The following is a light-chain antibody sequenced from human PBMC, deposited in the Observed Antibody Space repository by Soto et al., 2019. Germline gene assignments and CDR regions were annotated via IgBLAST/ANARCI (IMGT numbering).Light chain of an antibody. Sequence: QSVLTQPPSASGTPGQRVTISCSGSSSNIGSNYVYWYQQLPGTAPKLLIYSNNQRPSGVPDRFSGSKSGTSASLAISGLRSEDEADYYCAAWDDSLSGQVVFGGGTKVPVL. CDR1: SSNIGSNY. J-gene: IGLJ2*01. CDR3: AAWDDSLSGQVV. CDR2: SNN. V-gene: IGLV1-47*02.